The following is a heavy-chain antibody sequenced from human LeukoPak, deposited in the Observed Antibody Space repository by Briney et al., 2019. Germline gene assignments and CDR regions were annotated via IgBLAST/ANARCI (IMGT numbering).Heavy chain of an antibody. CDR3: ARGVGSGLKVFDY. V-gene: IGHV6-1*01. J-gene: IGHJ4*02. Sequence: SQTLSLTCAISGDNVSSNTAVWNWIRQSPSRGLEWLGRTYYRSKWYNDYAVSVKSRVSINPDTSKNQFSLQLNSVTPEDAAVYYCARGVGSGLKVFDYWGQGTLVTVSS. CDR2: TYYRSKWYN. D-gene: IGHD3-3*01. CDR1: GDNVSSNTAV.